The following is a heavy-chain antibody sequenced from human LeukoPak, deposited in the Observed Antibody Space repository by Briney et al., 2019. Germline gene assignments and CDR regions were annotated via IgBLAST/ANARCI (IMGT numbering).Heavy chain of an antibody. D-gene: IGHD6-25*01. CDR3: ARSPQGGNFDY. Sequence: PGGSLRLSCAASGFTFSSYGMHWVRQAPGKGLEWVAVIWYDGSNKYYADSVKGRFTISRDNSKNTLYLQMNSLRAEDTAVYYCARSPQGGNFDYWGQGTLVTVSS. V-gene: IGHV3-33*01. CDR1: GFTFSSYG. CDR2: IWYDGSNK. J-gene: IGHJ4*02.